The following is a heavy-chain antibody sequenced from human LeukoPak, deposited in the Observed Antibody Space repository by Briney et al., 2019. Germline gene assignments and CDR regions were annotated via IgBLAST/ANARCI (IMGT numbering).Heavy chain of an antibody. Sequence: SQTLSLTGAISGDSVSSKSASWNWIRQSPLRGLEWLGRTYSRSKWFNDYAVSVKSRITINPDTSKNQFSLHLSSVTPDDTAVYYCARGTGSLDYWGQGTLVTVSS. V-gene: IGHV6-1*01. D-gene: IGHD1-26*01. CDR2: TYSRSKWFN. J-gene: IGHJ4*02. CDR3: ARGTGSLDY. CDR1: GDSVSSKSAS.